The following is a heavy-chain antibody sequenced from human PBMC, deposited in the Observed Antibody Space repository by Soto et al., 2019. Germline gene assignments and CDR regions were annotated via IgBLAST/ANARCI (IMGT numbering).Heavy chain of an antibody. D-gene: IGHD3-16*02. CDR1: GGYISSGDYY. CDR2: IYYSGST. Sequence: SETLSLTCTVSGGYISSGDYYWSWIRQPPGKGLEWSGYIYYSGSTNYNPSLKSRVTISVDTSKSQFSLKLSSVTAADTAVYYCARVYDYVWGSYPKTRDYWGQGTLVTSPQ. J-gene: IGHJ4*02. CDR3: ARVYDYVWGSYPKTRDY. V-gene: IGHV4-61*08.